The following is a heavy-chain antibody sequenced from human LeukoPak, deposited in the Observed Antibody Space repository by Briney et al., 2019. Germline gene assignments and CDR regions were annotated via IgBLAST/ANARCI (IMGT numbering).Heavy chain of an antibody. Sequence: PSETLSLTCTVSGGSVSSGSYYWSCIRQPPGKGLKWLGYIYYSGSTNYNPSLKSRVTISVDTSKNQFSLKLSSVTAADTAVYYCARDPQTGDQDAFDIWGQGTMVTVSS. D-gene: IGHD7-27*01. V-gene: IGHV4-61*01. J-gene: IGHJ3*02. CDR2: IYYSGST. CDR3: ARDPQTGDQDAFDI. CDR1: GGSVSSGSYY.